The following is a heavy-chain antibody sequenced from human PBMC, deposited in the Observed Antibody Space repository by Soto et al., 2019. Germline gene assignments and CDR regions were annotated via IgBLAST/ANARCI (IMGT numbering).Heavy chain of an antibody. CDR2: ISYDGSNK. V-gene: IGHV3-30*18. CDR1: GFTFSSYG. J-gene: IGHJ6*02. CDR3: TKEAGKYCSGGSCYPMDV. Sequence: QVQLVESGGGVVQPGRSLRLSCAASGFTFSSYGMHWVRQAPGKGLEWVAVISYDGSNKYYADSVKGRFTISRDNSKNPLYLQMNSLRAEDTAVYYCTKEAGKYCSGGSCYPMDVWGQGTTVTVSS. D-gene: IGHD2-15*01.